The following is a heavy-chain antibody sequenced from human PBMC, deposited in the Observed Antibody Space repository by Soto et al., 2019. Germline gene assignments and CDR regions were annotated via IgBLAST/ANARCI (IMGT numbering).Heavy chain of an antibody. V-gene: IGHV3-33*01. J-gene: IGHJ6*02. D-gene: IGHD5-18*01. CDR3: ARDRVDTAMARGRYYYYYGMDV. Sequence: QVQLVESGGGVVQPGRSLRLSCAASGFTFSSYGMHWVRQAPGKGLEWVAVIWYDGSNKYYADSVKGRFTISRDNSKNTLYLQMNSLRAEDTAVYYCARDRVDTAMARGRYYYYYGMDVWGQGTTVTVSS. CDR2: IWYDGSNK. CDR1: GFTFSSYG.